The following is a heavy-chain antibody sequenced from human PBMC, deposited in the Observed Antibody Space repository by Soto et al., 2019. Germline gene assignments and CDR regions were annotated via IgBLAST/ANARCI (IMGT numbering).Heavy chain of an antibody. D-gene: IGHD3-22*01. Sequence: ASVKVSCKASGGTFSRYAISWVRQAPGQGLEWMGGIIPLFGKANYAQKFQGRVTITADESASTAYMELSSLRSEDTAVYYCARDGTLYDSSGYYYLYWGQGTPVTVSS. CDR3: ARDGTLYDSSGYYYLY. CDR2: IIPLFGKA. J-gene: IGHJ4*02. CDR1: GGTFSRYA. V-gene: IGHV1-69*13.